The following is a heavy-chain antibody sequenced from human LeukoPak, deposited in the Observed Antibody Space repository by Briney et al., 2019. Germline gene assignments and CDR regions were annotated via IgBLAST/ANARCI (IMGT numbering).Heavy chain of an antibody. V-gene: IGHV4-34*01. Sequence: SETLSLTCAVYGGSFSGYYWSWIRQPPGKGLEWIGEINHSGSTNYNPSLKSRVTISVDTSKNQFSLKLSSVTAAGTAVYYCARSSTTEPFDYWGQGTLVTVSS. CDR1: GGSFSGYY. CDR2: INHSGST. J-gene: IGHJ4*02. CDR3: ARSSTTEPFDY. D-gene: IGHD1-14*01.